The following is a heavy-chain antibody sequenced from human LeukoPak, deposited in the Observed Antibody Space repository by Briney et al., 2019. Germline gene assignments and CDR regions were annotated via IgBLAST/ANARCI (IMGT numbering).Heavy chain of an antibody. D-gene: IGHD3-10*01. Sequence: PGGSLIISCAASGLTCSSYVMSWGRRAPGKGLEGVAVIRYAGSTKYNEGSVKGRFTISRDNSKNTLYLQMNSLRAEDTAVYYCAKDQAMIRGVIITDAFDIWGQGTMVTVSS. CDR1: GLTCSSYV. CDR3: AKDQAMIRGVIITDAFDI. V-gene: IGHV3-30*02. CDR2: IRYAGSTK. J-gene: IGHJ3*02.